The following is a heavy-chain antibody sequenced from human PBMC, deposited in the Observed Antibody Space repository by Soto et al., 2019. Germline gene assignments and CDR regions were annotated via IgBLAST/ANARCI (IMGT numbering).Heavy chain of an antibody. CDR2: ISAYNGNT. Sequence: ASVKVSCKASGYTFTSYGISWVRQAPGQGLEWMGWISAYNGNTNYAQKLQGRVTMTTDTSTSTAYMELRSLRSDDTAVYYCARDLGITMVRGVTVFIGPWFDPWGQGTLVTVSS. J-gene: IGHJ5*02. D-gene: IGHD3-10*01. CDR3: ARDLGITMVRGVTVFIGPWFDP. V-gene: IGHV1-18*01. CDR1: GYTFTSYG.